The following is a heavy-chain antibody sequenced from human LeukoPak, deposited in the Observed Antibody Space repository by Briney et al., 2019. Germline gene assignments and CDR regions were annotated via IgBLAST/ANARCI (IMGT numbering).Heavy chain of an antibody. D-gene: IGHD3-10*01. J-gene: IGHJ4*02. CDR2: FDAEDGET. Sequence: ASVKVTFKVTGYILTELFLHWVGQPPARGREWIGGFDAEDGETTYAQKVQGRVTMTEDTSTDTAYMELSSLRSEGTAVYYCATVAGSRYFDYWGQGTLVTVSS. CDR3: ATVAGSRYFDY. V-gene: IGHV1-24*01. CDR1: GYILTELF.